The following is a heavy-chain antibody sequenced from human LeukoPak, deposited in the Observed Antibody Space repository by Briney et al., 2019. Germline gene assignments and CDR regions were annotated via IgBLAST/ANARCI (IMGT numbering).Heavy chain of an antibody. Sequence: GASVKVSCKASGYTFTGYYMHWVRQAPGQGLEWMGWINPNSGNTNYAQKLQGRVTMTTDTSTSTAYMELRSLRSDDTAVYYCARLSDFDIWGQGTMVTVSS. CDR1: GYTFTGYY. V-gene: IGHV1-18*04. CDR3: ARLSDFDI. CDR2: INPNSGNT. J-gene: IGHJ3*02.